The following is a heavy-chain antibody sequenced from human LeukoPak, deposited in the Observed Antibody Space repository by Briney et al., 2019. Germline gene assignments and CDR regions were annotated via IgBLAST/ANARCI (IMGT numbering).Heavy chain of an antibody. J-gene: IGHJ4*02. CDR1: GYTFTSYG. Sequence: ASVKVSCKASGYTFTSYGISWVRQAPGQGPEWMGWISAYNGNTNSAQKLQGRVTMTTETSTSTAYMELRSLRSDDTAVYYRARDNGDYQFDYWGQGTLVTVSS. CDR3: ARDNGDYQFDY. V-gene: IGHV1-18*01. CDR2: ISAYNGNT. D-gene: IGHD4-17*01.